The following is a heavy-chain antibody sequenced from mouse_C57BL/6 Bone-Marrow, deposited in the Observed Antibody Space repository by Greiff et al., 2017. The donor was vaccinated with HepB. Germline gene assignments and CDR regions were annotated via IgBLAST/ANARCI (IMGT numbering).Heavy chain of an antibody. Sequence: QVQLQQSGAELVRPGASVTLSCKASGYTFTDYEMHWVKQTPVHGLEWIGAIDPETGGTAYNQKFKGKAILTADKSSSTAYMELRSLTSEDSAVYYCTRSRDSSPYYYAMDYWGQGTSVTVSS. CDR2: IDPETGGT. V-gene: IGHV1-15*01. CDR3: TRSRDSSPYYYAMDY. D-gene: IGHD1-1*01. J-gene: IGHJ4*01. CDR1: GYTFTDYE.